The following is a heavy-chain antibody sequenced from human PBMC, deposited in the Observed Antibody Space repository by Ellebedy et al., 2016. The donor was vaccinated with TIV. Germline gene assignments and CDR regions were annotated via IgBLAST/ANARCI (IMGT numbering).Heavy chain of an antibody. CDR3: VRDNGIIGVTNEDNWFDP. CDR1: GGSISSGDYY. Sequence: SETLSLTXFVSGGSISSGDYYWSWIRQPPGKGLEWIGSIYYSVSTSYNPSLKSRLSISIDTSKNQFSLNLSSVTAADTAVYYCVRDNGIIGVTNEDNWFDPWGQGTLVTVSS. CDR2: IYYSVST. V-gene: IGHV4-30-4*01. D-gene: IGHD2-21*02. J-gene: IGHJ5*02.